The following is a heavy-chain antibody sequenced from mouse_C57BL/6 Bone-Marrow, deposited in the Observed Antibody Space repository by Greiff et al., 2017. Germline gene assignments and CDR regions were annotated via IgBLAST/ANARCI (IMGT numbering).Heavy chain of an antibody. V-gene: IGHV1-80*01. CDR1: GYAFSSYW. CDR3: ARNGDYDGFDY. CDR2: IYPGDGDT. Sequence: VQRVESGAELVKPGASVKISCKASGYAFSSYWMNWVKQRPGKGLEWIGQIYPGDGDTNYNGKFKGKATLTADKSSSTAYMQLSSLTSEDSAVYFCARNGDYDGFDYWGQGTTLTVSS. J-gene: IGHJ2*01. D-gene: IGHD2-4*01.